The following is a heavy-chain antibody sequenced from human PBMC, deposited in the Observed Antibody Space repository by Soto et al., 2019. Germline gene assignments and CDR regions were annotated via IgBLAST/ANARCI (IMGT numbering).Heavy chain of an antibody. J-gene: IGHJ5*02. D-gene: IGHD3-3*01. Sequence: ASVKVSCKASGYTFTGYYMHWVRQAPGQGLEWMGWINPNSGGTNYAQKFQGRVTMTRDTSISTAYMELSRLRSDDTAVYYCAGGPHPRYYDFWTWGQGTLVTVSS. CDR1: GYTFTGYY. V-gene: IGHV1-2*02. CDR3: AGGPHPRYYDFWT. CDR2: INPNSGGT.